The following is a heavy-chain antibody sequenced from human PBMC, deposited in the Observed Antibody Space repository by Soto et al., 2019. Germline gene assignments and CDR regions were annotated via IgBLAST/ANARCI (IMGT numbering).Heavy chain of an antibody. CDR3: AREEFMNSYYFDY. CDR2: ISYDGSNK. Sequence: GGSLRLSYAASGFTFSSYAMHWVRQAPGKGLELVAVISYDGSNKYYADSVKGRFTISRDNSKNTLYLQMNSLRAEDTAVYYCAREEFMNSYYFDYWGQGTLVTVSS. V-gene: IGHV3-30-3*01. CDR1: GFTFSSYA. D-gene: IGHD3-10*01. J-gene: IGHJ4*02.